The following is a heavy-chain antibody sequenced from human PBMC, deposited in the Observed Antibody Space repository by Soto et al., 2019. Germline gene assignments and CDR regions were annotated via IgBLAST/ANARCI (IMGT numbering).Heavy chain of an antibody. V-gene: IGHV3-23*01. D-gene: IGHD2-15*01. J-gene: IGHJ3*02. CDR1: GFTFSSYA. Sequence: EVQLLESGGGLVQPGGSLRLSCAASGFTFSSYAMSWVRQAPGKGLEWVSAISGSGGSTYYADSVKGRFTISRDNSKNTLYLQMNSLRAEDTAVYYCAKDGDCSGGSCYPDAFDIWGQGTMVTVSS. CDR2: ISGSGGST. CDR3: AKDGDCSGGSCYPDAFDI.